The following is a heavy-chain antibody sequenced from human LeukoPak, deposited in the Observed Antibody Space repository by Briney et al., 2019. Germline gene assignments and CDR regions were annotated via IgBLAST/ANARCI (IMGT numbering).Heavy chain of an antibody. Sequence: HPGGSLRLSCAASGFTFSSYWMSWVCQAPGKGLEWVANIKQDGSEKYYVDSVKGRFIISRDNGKNSLYLQMNSLRAEDTAVYYCARRGRITMVRGVIIDYYYYYYMDVWGKGTTVTVSS. J-gene: IGHJ6*03. V-gene: IGHV3-7*01. D-gene: IGHD3-10*01. CDR1: GFTFSSYW. CDR2: IKQDGSEK. CDR3: ARRGRITMVRGVIIDYYYYYYMDV.